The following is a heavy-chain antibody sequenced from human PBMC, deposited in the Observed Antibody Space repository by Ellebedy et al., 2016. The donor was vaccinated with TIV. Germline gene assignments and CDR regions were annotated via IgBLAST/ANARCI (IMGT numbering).Heavy chain of an antibody. CDR2: INHSGST. CDR1: GGSFSGYY. CDR3: ARATLFYRFDP. J-gene: IGHJ5*02. Sequence: SETLSLXXAVYGGSFSGYYWSWIRQPPGKGLEWIGEINHSGSTNYNPSLKSRVTISVDTSKNQFSLKLSSVTAADTAVYYCARATLFYRFDPWGQGTLVTVSS. D-gene: IGHD3-3*01. V-gene: IGHV4-34*01.